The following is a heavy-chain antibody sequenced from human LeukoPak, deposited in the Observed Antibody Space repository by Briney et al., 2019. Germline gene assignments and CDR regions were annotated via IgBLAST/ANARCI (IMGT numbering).Heavy chain of an antibody. CDR1: GGSFSIYY. CDR2: INHSGNT. Sequence: SETLSLTCAVYGGSFSIYYWTWIRQSPGKGLDWIGEINHSGNTNYNPSLKSRVAISVDTSKNQFSLKLSSVTAADTAVYYCARGRGSGSYYPNWFDPWGQGTLVTVSS. CDR3: ARGRGSGSYYPNWFDP. V-gene: IGHV4-34*01. D-gene: IGHD1-26*01. J-gene: IGHJ5*02.